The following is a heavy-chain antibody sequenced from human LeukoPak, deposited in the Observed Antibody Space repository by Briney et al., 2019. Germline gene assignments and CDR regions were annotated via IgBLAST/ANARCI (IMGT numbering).Heavy chain of an antibody. CDR2: IYYSGST. V-gene: IGHV4-39*07. CDR3: ARDSIMITFGGVITPGNGFQH. J-gene: IGHJ1*01. CDR1: GGSISSSSYY. Sequence: PSETLSLTCTVSGGSISSSSYYWGWIRQPPGKGLEWIGSIYYSGSTYYNPSLKSRVTISVDTSKNQFSLKLSSVTAADTAVYYCARDSIMITFGGVITPGNGFQHWGQGTLVTVSS. D-gene: IGHD3-16*02.